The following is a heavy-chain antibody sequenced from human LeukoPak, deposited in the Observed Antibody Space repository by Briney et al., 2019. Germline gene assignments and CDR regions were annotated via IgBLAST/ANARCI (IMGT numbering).Heavy chain of an antibody. CDR1: GYTFSGYS. CDR2: INPNSGVT. CDR3: ARDASNWSAFDS. V-gene: IGHV1-2*06. Sequence: ASVKVSCKASGYTFSGYSMHWVRQAPGQGLDWMGRINPNSGVTYYAQKFQGRVTMTSDTSITTAYMELSSLTSDDTATYYCARDASNWSAFDSWGQGTLVIVSS. J-gene: IGHJ5*01. D-gene: IGHD1-20*01.